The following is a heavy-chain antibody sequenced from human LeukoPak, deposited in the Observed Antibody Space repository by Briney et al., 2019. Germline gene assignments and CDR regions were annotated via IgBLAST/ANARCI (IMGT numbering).Heavy chain of an antibody. D-gene: IGHD6-13*01. CDR3: ATLARSAAGSDY. Sequence: GGSLRLSCAASGFTLSSYGMNWVRQAPGKGLEWVSSISSSSSFIYYADSVKGRFTISRDNAKNSLYLQMNSLRAEDTAVCYCATLARSAAGSDYWGQGTLVTVSS. CDR2: ISSSSSFI. CDR1: GFTLSSYG. J-gene: IGHJ4*02. V-gene: IGHV3-21*01.